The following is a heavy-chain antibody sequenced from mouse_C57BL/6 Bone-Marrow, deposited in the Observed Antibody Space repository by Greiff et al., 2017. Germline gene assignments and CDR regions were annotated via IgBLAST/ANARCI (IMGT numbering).Heavy chain of an antibody. Sequence: QVQLQQPGAELVKPGASVKLSCKASGYTFTSYWMQWVKQRPGQGLEWIGEIDPSYSYTNYNQKFKGKATLTVDPSSSTAYMQLSSLTSEDSAVYYCAKAYYSNYVGFPFDYWGQGTTLTVSS. CDR2: IDPSYSYT. D-gene: IGHD2-5*01. J-gene: IGHJ2*01. CDR1: GYTFTSYW. CDR3: AKAYYSNYVGFPFDY. V-gene: IGHV1-50*01.